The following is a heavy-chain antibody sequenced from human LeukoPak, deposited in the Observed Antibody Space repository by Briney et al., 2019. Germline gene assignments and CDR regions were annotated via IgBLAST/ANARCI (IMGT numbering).Heavy chain of an antibody. CDR2: ISYDGSNK. J-gene: IGHJ3*02. Sequence: GGSLRLSCAASGFTFSSYAMHWVRQALGKGLEWVAVISYDGSNKYYADSVKGRFTISRDNSKNTLYLQMNSLRAEDTAVYYCARAGGSEPRIVAFDIWGQGTMVTVSS. CDR1: GFTFSSYA. V-gene: IGHV3-30-3*01. D-gene: IGHD1-14*01. CDR3: ARAGGSEPRIVAFDI.